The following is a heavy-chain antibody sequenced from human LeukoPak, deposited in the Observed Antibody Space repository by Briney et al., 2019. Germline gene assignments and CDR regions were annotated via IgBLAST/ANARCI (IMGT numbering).Heavy chain of an antibody. D-gene: IGHD2-2*01. CDR1: GFTFSSYG. CDR3: ARDQLVVVPAAMSGLGYGMDV. Sequence: GGSLRLSCAASGFTFSSYGMNWVRQAPGKGLEWVSSISSSSSYIYYADSVKGRFTISRDNAKNSLYLQMNSLRAEDTAVYYCARDQLVVVPAAMSGLGYGMDVWGQGTTVTVSS. J-gene: IGHJ6*02. V-gene: IGHV3-21*01. CDR2: ISSSSSYI.